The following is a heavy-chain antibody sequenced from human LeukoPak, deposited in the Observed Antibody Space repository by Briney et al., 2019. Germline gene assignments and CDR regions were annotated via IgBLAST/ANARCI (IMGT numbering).Heavy chain of an antibody. Sequence: GASLMISCKCSGYIFTSYWISWVRQMPGKGLEWMGRIDPSDSYTNYSPSFQGHVTISADKSISTAYLQWSSLKASDTAMYYCARHQGTYYYDSSGYYYVYWGQGTLVTVSS. J-gene: IGHJ4*02. D-gene: IGHD3-22*01. V-gene: IGHV5-10-1*01. CDR1: GYIFTSYW. CDR3: ARHQGTYYYDSSGYYYVY. CDR2: IDPSDSYT.